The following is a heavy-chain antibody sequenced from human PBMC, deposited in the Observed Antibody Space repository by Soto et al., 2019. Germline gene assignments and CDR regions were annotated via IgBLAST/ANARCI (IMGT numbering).Heavy chain of an antibody. J-gene: IGHJ4*02. CDR1: GGSFSGYY. CDR3: ARGTVTRYFDY. Sequence: SETLSLTCAVYGGSFSGYYWSWIRQPPGKGLEWIGEINHSGSTNCNPSLKSRVTISVDTSKNQFSLKLSSVTAADTAVYYCARGTVTRYFDYWGQGTLVTVSS. CDR2: INHSGST. D-gene: IGHD4-17*01. V-gene: IGHV4-34*01.